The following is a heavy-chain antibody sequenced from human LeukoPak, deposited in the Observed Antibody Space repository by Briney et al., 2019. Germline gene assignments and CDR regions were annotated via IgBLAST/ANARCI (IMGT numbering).Heavy chain of an antibody. V-gene: IGHV3-30*18. D-gene: IGHD3-16*01. CDR1: GFTFSSYG. J-gene: IGHJ3*02. CDR2: ISYDGSNK. Sequence: PGGSLRLSCAASGFTFSSYGMHWVRQAPGKGLEWVAVISYDGSNKYYADSVKGRFTISRDNSKNTLYLQMNSLRAEDTAVYYCAKEVFMIDAFDIWGQGTMVTVSS. CDR3: AKEVFMIDAFDI.